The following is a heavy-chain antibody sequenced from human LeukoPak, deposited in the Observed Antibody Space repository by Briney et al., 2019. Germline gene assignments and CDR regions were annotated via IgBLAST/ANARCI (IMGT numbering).Heavy chain of an antibody. CDR2: IYYSGST. J-gene: IGHJ4*02. V-gene: IGHV4-31*03. CDR3: ARSHDYGDYVFDY. Sequence: SQTLSLTCTVSGGSISSGGYYWSWIRQHPGKGLEWIGYIYYSGSTYYNPSLRSRVTISVDTSKNQFSLKLSSVTAADTAVYYCARSHDYGDYVFDYWGRGTLVTVSS. CDR1: GGSISSGGYY. D-gene: IGHD4-17*01.